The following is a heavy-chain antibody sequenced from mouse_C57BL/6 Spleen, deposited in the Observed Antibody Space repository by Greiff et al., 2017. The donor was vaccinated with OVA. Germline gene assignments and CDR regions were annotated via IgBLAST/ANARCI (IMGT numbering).Heavy chain of an antibody. CDR3: ARAGYGNYVRYYAMDY. Sequence: VQLQQSDAELVKPGASVKISCKVSGYTFTDHTIHWMKQRPEQGLEWIGYIYPRDGSTKYNEKFKGKATLTADKSSSTAYMQLNSLTSEDSAVYFCARAGYGNYVRYYAMDYWGQGTSVTVSS. D-gene: IGHD2-10*02. V-gene: IGHV1-78*01. CDR2: IYPRDGST. J-gene: IGHJ4*01. CDR1: GYTFTDHT.